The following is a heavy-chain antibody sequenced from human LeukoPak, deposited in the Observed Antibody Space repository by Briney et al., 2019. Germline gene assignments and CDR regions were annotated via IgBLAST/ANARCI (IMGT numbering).Heavy chain of an antibody. V-gene: IGHV3-23*01. J-gene: IGHJ4*02. D-gene: IGHD3-10*01. CDR3: AKRGVVIRVFLVGFHKEAYYFDS. CDR2: LSGSVGGT. Sequence: GGSLRLTCAVSGITLSNYGMSWVRQAPGKGLEWVAGLSGSVGGTNYADSVQGRFTISRDNPKNTLYLQMNSLRAEDTAVYFCAKRGVVIRVFLVGFHKEAYYFDSWGQGALVTVSS. CDR1: GITLSNYG.